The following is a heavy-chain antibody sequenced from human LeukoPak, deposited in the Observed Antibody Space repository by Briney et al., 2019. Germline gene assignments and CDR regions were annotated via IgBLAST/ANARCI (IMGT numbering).Heavy chain of an antibody. V-gene: IGHV3-48*03. CDR1: GFTFSSYE. D-gene: IGHD5-18*01. Sequence: PGGSLRLSCAASGFTFSSYEMNWVRQAPGKGLEWISAISGSSSKVYYAASVRGRFTISRDNAENSLYLQLNTMRAEDTAVYYCARGFRDTAMFLDYWGQGTLVTVSS. CDR3: ARGFRDTAMFLDY. CDR2: ISGSSSKV. J-gene: IGHJ4*02.